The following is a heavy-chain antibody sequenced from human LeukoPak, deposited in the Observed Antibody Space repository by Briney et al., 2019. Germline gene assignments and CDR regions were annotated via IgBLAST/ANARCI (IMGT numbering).Heavy chain of an antibody. J-gene: IGHJ1*01. V-gene: IGHV4-30-2*01. CDR1: GGSISSGGYS. CDR3: ARGLPRTAVAGTMRYFQH. CDR2: IYHSGST. Sequence: PSQTLSLTCAVSGGSISSGGYSWSWIRQPPGKGLEWIGYIYHSGSTYYNPSLKSRVTISVDTSKNQFSLKLSSVTAADTAVYYCARGLPRTAVAGTMRYFQHWGQGTLVTVSS. D-gene: IGHD6-19*01.